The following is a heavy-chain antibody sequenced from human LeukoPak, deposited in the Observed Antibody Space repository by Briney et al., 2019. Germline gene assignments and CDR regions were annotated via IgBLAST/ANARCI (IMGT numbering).Heavy chain of an antibody. CDR2: IYSGGTT. D-gene: IGHD5-12*01. V-gene: IGHV3-53*01. CDR1: GFIVSSDY. J-gene: IGHJ4*02. Sequence: PGGSLRLSCAASGFIVSSDYMSWVRQAPGKGLEWVSVIYSGGTTHYADSVKGRFTISRDNSKNTLYLQMNSLRAEDTAVYYCARSMVATLGFDYWGQGTLVTVSS. CDR3: ARSMVATLGFDY.